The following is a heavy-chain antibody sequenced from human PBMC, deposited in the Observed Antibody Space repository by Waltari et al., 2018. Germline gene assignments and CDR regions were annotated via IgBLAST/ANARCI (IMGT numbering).Heavy chain of an antibody. CDR1: GFTFSSYG. V-gene: IGHV3-33*01. D-gene: IGHD3-10*01. Sequence: QVQLVESGGGVVQPGRSLRLSCAASGFTFSSYGMHWVRPAPGKGLEWVVFIWYDGSNKYYADSVKGRFTISRDNSKNTLYLQMNSLRAEDTAVYYCARDLMYYYGSGSYFRYGMDVWGQGTTVTVSS. J-gene: IGHJ6*02. CDR3: ARDLMYYYGSGSYFRYGMDV. CDR2: IWYDGSNK.